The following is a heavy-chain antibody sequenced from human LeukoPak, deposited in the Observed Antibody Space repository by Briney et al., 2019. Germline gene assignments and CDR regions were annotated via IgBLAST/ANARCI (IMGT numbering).Heavy chain of an antibody. V-gene: IGHV4-59*08. CDR2: IYYTGTT. CDR3: ARHISGGATLD. CDR1: GGSISSYY. Sequence: SETLSLTCTVSGGSISSYYCSWIRQPPGKGLEWIGYIYYTGTTYYNPSLKSRVTISVDTSKNQFSLRLSSVTAADTAVYYCARHISGGATLDWGQGTLVTVSS. D-gene: IGHD2-15*01. J-gene: IGHJ4*02.